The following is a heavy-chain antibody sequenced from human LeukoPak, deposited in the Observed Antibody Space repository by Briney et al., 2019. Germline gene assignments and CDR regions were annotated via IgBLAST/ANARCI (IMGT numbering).Heavy chain of an antibody. Sequence: SETLSLTCAVYGGSLSGYYWSSIRQPPGKGLEWIGEINHSGSTNYNPSLKSRVTISVHTSKNQFSLKLSSVTAADTAVYYCARGRGIQLWFYYYMDVWGKGTTVTVSS. V-gene: IGHV4-34*01. CDR2: INHSGST. CDR1: GGSLSGYY. CDR3: ARGRGIQLWFYYYMDV. J-gene: IGHJ6*03. D-gene: IGHD5-18*01.